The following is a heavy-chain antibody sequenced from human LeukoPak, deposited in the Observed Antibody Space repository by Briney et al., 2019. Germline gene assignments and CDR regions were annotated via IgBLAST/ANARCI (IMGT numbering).Heavy chain of an antibody. D-gene: IGHD4-17*01. V-gene: IGHV3-7*04. CDR1: GFTFAPYW. Sequence: PGGSLRLSCAASGFTFAPYWMTWVRQAPGKGLEYVATMNRDGSEKYYVDSVKGRFTISRDNSKNSLYLQMDSLRDEDTAVYYCASEATTVTTGGDYWGQGTLVTVSS. CDR2: MNRDGSEK. CDR3: ASEATTVTTGGDY. J-gene: IGHJ4*02.